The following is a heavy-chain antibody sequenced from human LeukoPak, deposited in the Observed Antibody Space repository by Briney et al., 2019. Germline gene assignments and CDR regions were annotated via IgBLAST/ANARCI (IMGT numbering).Heavy chain of an antibody. CDR3: ARIPPVVVPAAPNWFDP. D-gene: IGHD2-2*01. CDR2: ISAYNGNT. CDR1: GYTFTSYG. Sequence: ASVKVSCKASGYTFTSYGISWVRQAPGQGLEWMGWISAYNGNTNYAQKLQGRVTMTTDTSTSTAYMELRSLGSGDTAVYYCARIPPVVVPAAPNWFDPWGQGTLVTVSS. J-gene: IGHJ5*02. V-gene: IGHV1-18*04.